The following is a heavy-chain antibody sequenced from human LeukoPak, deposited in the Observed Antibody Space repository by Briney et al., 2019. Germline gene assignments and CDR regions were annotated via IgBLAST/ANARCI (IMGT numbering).Heavy chain of an antibody. CDR1: GFTFSSYW. CDR3: VRDNYGVDY. J-gene: IGHJ4*02. D-gene: IGHD4-11*01. V-gene: IGHV3-74*01. Sequence: GGSLRLSCAASGFTFSSYWMHWVRQAPGKGLMWVSHINGDGSDTTYADSVKGRFTISRDNAKNTLYLQMNSLRAEDTAVYYCVRDNYGVDYWGQGTLVTVSS. CDR2: INGDGSDT.